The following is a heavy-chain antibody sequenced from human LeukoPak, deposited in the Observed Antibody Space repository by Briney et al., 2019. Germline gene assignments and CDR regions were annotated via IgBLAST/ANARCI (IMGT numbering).Heavy chain of an antibody. V-gene: IGHV4-39*01. D-gene: IGHD3-10*01. CDR2: IYYSGST. Sequence: SETLSLTCTVSGGSISSSSYSWGWIRQPPGKGLEWIGSIYYSGSTYYNPSLKSRVTISVDTSKNQFSLKLSSVTAADTAVYYCARTDMVRGVIGFDYWGQGTLVTVSS. CDR3: ARTDMVRGVIGFDY. J-gene: IGHJ4*02. CDR1: GGSISSSSYS.